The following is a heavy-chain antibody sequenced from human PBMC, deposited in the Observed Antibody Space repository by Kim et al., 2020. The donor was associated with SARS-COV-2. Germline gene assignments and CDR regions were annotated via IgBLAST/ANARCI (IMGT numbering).Heavy chain of an antibody. CDR2: INTGNGNT. J-gene: IGHJ4*02. D-gene: IGHD6-19*01. CDR1: GYNFITYA. CDR3: AYRPGITVAGMDY. Sequence: ASVKVSCKASGYNFITYAIHWVRQAPGQRLEWMGWINTGNGNTKYSQKFQGRVTITRDTSASTAYMELSSLYSEDTAVYYCAYRPGITVAGMDYWGQGTLVTVSS. V-gene: IGHV1-3*04.